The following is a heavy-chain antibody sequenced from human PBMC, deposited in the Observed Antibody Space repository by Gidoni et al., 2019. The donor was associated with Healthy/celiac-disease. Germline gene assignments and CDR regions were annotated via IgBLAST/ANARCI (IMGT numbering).Heavy chain of an antibody. D-gene: IGHD2-2*01. CDR1: GGSISSSSYY. CDR3: ARRILGYCSSTSCFGEVDP. CDR2: IYYSGST. Sequence: QLQLQESGPGLVKPSETLSLTCTVSGGSISSSSYYWGWIRQPPGKGLEWIGSIYYSGSTYYNPSLKSRVTISVDTSKNQFSLKLSSVTAADTAVYYCARRILGYCSSTSCFGEVDPWGQGTLVTVSS. V-gene: IGHV4-39*01. J-gene: IGHJ5*02.